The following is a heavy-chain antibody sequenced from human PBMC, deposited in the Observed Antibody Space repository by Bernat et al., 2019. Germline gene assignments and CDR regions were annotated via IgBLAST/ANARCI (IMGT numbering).Heavy chain of an antibody. D-gene: IGHD2-15*01. CDR1: GGSISSSSYY. Sequence: QLQLQESGPGLVKPSETLSLTCTVSGGSISSSSYYWGWIRQPPGKGLEWIGSIYYSGSTYYNPSLKSRVTISVDTSKNQFSLKLSSVTAADTAVYYCARGVCSGGSCYDVDNWFDPWGQGTLVTVSS. CDR3: ARGVCSGGSCYDVDNWFDP. J-gene: IGHJ5*02. CDR2: IYYSGST. V-gene: IGHV4-39*01.